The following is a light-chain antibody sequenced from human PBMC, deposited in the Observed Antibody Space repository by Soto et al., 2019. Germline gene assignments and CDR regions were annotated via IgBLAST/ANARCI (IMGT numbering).Light chain of an antibody. CDR2: AAS. J-gene: IGKJ2*01. Sequence: DIQMTQSPSSLSASVGDTVTITCRASQSISVHLNWYQQKPGKVPKLLIYAASNLQSRVPLRFSGSGSETAFALTIRSLQPEDFATYYCQQSYITPYTFGQGTKLEIK. CDR3: QQSYITPYT. CDR1: QSISVH. V-gene: IGKV1-39*01.